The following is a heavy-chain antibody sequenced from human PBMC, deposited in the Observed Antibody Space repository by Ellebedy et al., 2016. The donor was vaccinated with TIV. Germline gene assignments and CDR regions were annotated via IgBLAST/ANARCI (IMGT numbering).Heavy chain of an antibody. D-gene: IGHD4-17*01. V-gene: IGHV4-31*03. Sequence: SETLSLTCRVSGASIDSGGYYWSWIRHHPGKGLEWIGYIYYSGRTEYNPSLKSRVSMSVDPSKTQFSLRLTSVTAADTAVYFCARDANDYGIDAFDIWGHGTMVTVSA. J-gene: IGHJ3*02. CDR2: IYYSGRT. CDR1: GASIDSGGYY. CDR3: ARDANDYGIDAFDI.